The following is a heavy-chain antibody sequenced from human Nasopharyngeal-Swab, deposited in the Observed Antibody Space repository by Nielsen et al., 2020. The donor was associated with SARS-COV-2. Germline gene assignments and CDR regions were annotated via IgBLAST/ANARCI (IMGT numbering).Heavy chain of an antibody. CDR3: ARDLWRRAARDYYYYGMDV. D-gene: IGHD3-3*01. V-gene: IGHV1-69*13. J-gene: IGHJ6*02. CDR1: GGTFSSYA. Sequence: SVKVSCKASGGTFSSYAISWVRQAPGQGLEWMGGIIPIFGTANYAQKFQGRVTITADESTSTTYMELSSLRSEDTAVYYCARDLWRRAARDYYYYGMDVWGQGTAVTVSS. CDR2: IIPIFGTA.